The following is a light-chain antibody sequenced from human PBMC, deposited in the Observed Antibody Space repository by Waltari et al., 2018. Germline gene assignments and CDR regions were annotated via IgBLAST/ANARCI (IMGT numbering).Light chain of an antibody. CDR1: SSDIGNNY. J-gene: IGLJ3*02. CDR2: DNN. CDR3: VTWDGSLSAL. Sequence: QSVLTQPPSVSVAPGQKVTISCSGSSSDIGNNYVSWYQQLPGTAPKLLIYDNNKRPSGIPDRFSGSQSGTSATLGITGLQTGDEADYYCVTWDGSLSALFGGGTKLTVL. V-gene: IGLV1-51*01.